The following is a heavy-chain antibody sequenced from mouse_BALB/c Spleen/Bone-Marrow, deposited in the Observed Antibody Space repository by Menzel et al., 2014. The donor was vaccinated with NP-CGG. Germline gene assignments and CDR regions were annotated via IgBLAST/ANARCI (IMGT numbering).Heavy chain of an antibody. V-gene: IGHV1-54*01. J-gene: IGHJ4*01. D-gene: IGHD1-1*01. CDR3: ARELVRGMDY. Sequence: QVQLKESGAELVRPGTSVKVSCKASGYAFTNYWIDWIKQRPGQGLEWIGVINPGSGGINHNEKFKGKATLTADKSSSTAYMQLSSLTSDDSAVYSCARELVRGMDYWGQGTSVTVSS. CDR1: GYAFTNYW. CDR2: INPGSGGI.